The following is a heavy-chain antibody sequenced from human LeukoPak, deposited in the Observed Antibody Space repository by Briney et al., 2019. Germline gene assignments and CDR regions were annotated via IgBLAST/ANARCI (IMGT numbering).Heavy chain of an antibody. D-gene: IGHD6-13*01. J-gene: IGHJ4*02. CDR1: GNTFTGYY. V-gene: IGHV1-2*02. CDR2: INPNSGGT. CDR3: ARVRSWYGGLDY. Sequence: GASVKVSCKASGNTFTGYYMHWVRQAPGQGLEWMGWINPNSGGTNYAQKFQGRVTMTRDTSISTAYMELSRLRSDDTAVYYCARVRSWYGGLDYWGQGTLVTVSS.